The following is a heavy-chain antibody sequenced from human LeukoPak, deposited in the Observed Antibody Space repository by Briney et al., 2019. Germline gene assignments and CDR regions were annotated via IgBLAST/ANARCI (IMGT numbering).Heavy chain of an antibody. CDR2: INHSGST. CDR3: ARARGADF. J-gene: IGHJ4*02. D-gene: IGHD3-10*01. CDR1: GGSFSGYY. Sequence: SETLSLTCAVYGGSFSGYYWSWIRQPPGKGLEWIGEINHSGSTNYNPSLKSRVTISVDTSKNQFSLNLTSVTAADTAVYYCARARGADFWGQGTLVTVSS. V-gene: IGHV4-34*01.